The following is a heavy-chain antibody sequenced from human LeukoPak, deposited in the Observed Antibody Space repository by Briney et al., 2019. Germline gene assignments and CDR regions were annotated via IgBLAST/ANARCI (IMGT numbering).Heavy chain of an antibody. CDR2: IRYDGSNK. J-gene: IGHJ5*02. CDR1: GFTFSSYG. D-gene: IGHD4-11*01. Sequence: PGGSLRLSCAASGFTFSSYGMHWFRQAPGKGLEWVAFIRYDGSNKYYADSGKGRFTISRDNSKNTLYLQMNSLRAEDTAVYYCAKDHDYSNYNWFDPWGQGTLVTVSS. CDR3: AKDHDYSNYNWFDP. V-gene: IGHV3-30*02.